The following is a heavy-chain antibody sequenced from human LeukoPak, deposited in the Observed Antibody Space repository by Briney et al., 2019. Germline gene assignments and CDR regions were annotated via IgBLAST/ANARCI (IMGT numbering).Heavy chain of an antibody. CDR3: AKDLPDSGRYAFDI. D-gene: IGHD1-26*01. V-gene: IGHV3-33*06. CDR1: GFTFSSYG. CDR2: MWYDGSNK. J-gene: IGHJ3*02. Sequence: GGSLRLSCAASGFTFSSYGMHWVRQAPGKGLEWVAVMWYDGSNKYYADSVKGRFTISRDNSKNTLYLQMNSLRAEDTAVYYCAKDLPDSGRYAFDIWGQGTMVTVSS.